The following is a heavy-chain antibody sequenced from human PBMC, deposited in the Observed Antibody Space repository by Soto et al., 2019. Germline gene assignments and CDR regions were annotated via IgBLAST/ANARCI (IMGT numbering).Heavy chain of an antibody. J-gene: IGHJ4*02. CDR3: GRGRYGDY. Sequence: QVHLVQSGAEVKKPGASVKVSCKASGYTFTSYGITWVRQAPGQGLEWMGWISAHNGNTDYAQKLQGKVIVTRDTSRGTAYMGLGSLISDEPAVYYCGRGRYGDYWGQGALVTVSS. D-gene: IGHD1-1*01. CDR2: ISAHNGNT. V-gene: IGHV1-18*01. CDR1: GYTFTSYG.